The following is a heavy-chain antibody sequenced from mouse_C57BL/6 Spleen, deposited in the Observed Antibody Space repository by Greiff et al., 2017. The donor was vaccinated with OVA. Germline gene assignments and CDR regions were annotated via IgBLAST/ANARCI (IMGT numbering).Heavy chain of an antibody. CDR1: GFTFSDYG. D-gene: IGHD2-3*01. V-gene: IGHV5-17*01. CDR2: ISRGSSTI. Sequence: EVHLVESGGGLVKPGGSLKLSCAASGFTFSDYGMHWVRQAPEKGLEWVAYISRGSSTIYYADTVKGRFTISRDNAKNTLFLQMTSLRSEDTAMYYCARRTMMVSDYWGQGTTLTVSS. J-gene: IGHJ2*01. CDR3: ARRTMMVSDY.